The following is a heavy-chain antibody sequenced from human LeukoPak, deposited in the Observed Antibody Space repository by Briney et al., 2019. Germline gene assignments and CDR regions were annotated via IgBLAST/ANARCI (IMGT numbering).Heavy chain of an antibody. V-gene: IGHV3-23*01. CDR3: AKDLQILGSSLGDY. CDR2: ISGSGGST. Sequence: GGSLRLSCAASGFTFSSYAMSWVRQAPGKGLEWVSAISGSGGSTYYADSVKGRFTISRDNSKNTLYLQMNSLRAEDTAVYYCAKDLQILGSSLGDYWGQGTLVTVSS. CDR1: GFTFSSYA. J-gene: IGHJ4*02. D-gene: IGHD1-26*01.